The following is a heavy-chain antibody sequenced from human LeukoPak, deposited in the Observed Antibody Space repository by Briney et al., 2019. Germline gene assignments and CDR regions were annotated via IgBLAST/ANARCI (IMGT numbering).Heavy chain of an antibody. J-gene: IGHJ3*02. CDR1: GFNFSSYE. Sequence: GGSLRLSCAVSGFNFSSYEMNWVRQAPGKGLEWVSYISSSGSTIYYADSVKGRFTISRDNAKTSLYLQMNSLRAEDTALYYCAKEMATIVDAFDIWGQGTMITVSS. CDR3: AKEMATIVDAFDI. V-gene: IGHV3-48*03. CDR2: ISSSGSTI. D-gene: IGHD5-24*01.